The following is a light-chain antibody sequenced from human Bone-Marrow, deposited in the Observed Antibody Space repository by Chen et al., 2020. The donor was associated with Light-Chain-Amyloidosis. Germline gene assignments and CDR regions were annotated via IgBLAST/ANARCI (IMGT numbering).Light chain of an antibody. V-gene: IGLV2-14*01. CDR1: SSDVGGDNH. Sequence: SALTQPASWYGSPGQSITSPCTGTSSDVGGDNHVSWYQQHPDKAPKLMIYEVTNRPSWVPDRFSGSKSDNTASLTISGLQTEDEADYFCSSYTITNTLVFGSGTRVTVL. CDR2: EVT. J-gene: IGLJ1*01. CDR3: SSYTITNTLV.